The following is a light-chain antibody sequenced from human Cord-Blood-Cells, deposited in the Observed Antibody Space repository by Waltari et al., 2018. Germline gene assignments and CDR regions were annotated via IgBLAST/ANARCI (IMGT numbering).Light chain of an antibody. CDR1: SLRSHY. J-gene: IGLJ1*01. Sequence: SSELTQDPAVSVALGQTVRITCQGDSLRSHYARWYQQKPGQAPVLVIYGKNNRPSGIPDRFSGSSSGNTASLTITGAQAEDEADYYCNSRDSSGNHVFGTGTKVTVL. V-gene: IGLV3-19*01. CDR3: NSRDSSGNHV. CDR2: GKN.